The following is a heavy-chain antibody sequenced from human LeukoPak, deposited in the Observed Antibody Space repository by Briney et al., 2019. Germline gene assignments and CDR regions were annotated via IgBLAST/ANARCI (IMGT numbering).Heavy chain of an antibody. CDR1: GGSISSSSYY. Sequence: SETLSLTCTVSGGSISSSSYYWGWIRQPPGKGLEWIGSIYYSGSTYYNPSLKSRVTISVDRSKNQFSLKLSSVTAADTAVYYCARGVVPAAISRDWFDPWGQGTLVTVSS. V-gene: IGHV4-39*07. CDR2: IYYSGST. D-gene: IGHD2-2*02. J-gene: IGHJ5*02. CDR3: ARGVVPAAISRDWFDP.